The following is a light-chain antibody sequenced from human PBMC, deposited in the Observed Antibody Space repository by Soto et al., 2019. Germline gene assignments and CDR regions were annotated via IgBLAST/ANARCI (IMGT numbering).Light chain of an antibody. CDR1: QSVSSN. CDR2: GAS. CDR3: QKYNYWPPLP. J-gene: IGKJ4*01. Sequence: EIVLTQSPVTLSVSPGERATLSCRASQSVSSNLAWYQQSPGQAPRLLIYGASTSAAGIPARFSGSGSGTEFTLTISSLQSEDFSLYYCQKYNYWPPLPFGGGTKVEIK. V-gene: IGKV3-15*01.